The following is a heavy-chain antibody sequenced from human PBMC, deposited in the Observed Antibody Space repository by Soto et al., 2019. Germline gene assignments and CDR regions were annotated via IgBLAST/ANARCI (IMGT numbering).Heavy chain of an antibody. CDR1: EFVCSFYG. Sequence: LRHSGAVSEFVCSFYGFLCVRKSPGKGLEWLGVIVSDGSAIYHADSLEGRFFISRDNSKDILYLQMNSLRVEDTAVYYCARDDAFDNENGFDMWGQGTMVTVS. V-gene: IGHV3-33*01. D-gene: IGHD3-3*02. CDR3: ARDDAFDNENGFDM. J-gene: IGHJ3*02. CDR2: IVSDGSAI.